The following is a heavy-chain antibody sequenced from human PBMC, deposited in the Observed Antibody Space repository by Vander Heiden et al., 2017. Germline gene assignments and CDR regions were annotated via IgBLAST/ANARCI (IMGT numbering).Heavy chain of an antibody. V-gene: IGHV3-23*01. CDR2: ISGSGGST. D-gene: IGHD3-3*01. CDR3: AKDLQGSDFWSLFDY. J-gene: IGHJ4*02. CDR1: GLTFSSYA. Sequence: EVQLLESGGGWVQPGGSVRVSCAASGLTFSSYAMSWVRQAPGKGLEWVSGISGSGGSTYYADSVKGRFTISRDNSKNTLYLQMNSLRAEDTAVYYCAKDLQGSDFWSLFDYWGQGTLVTVSS.